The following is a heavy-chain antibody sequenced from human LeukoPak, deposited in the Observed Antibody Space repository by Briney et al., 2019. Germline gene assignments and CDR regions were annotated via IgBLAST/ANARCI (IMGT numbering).Heavy chain of an antibody. V-gene: IGHV4-39*07. D-gene: IGHD2-2*01. J-gene: IGHJ3*02. Sequence: SETLSLTCTVSGGSISSSSYYWGWIRQPPGKGLEWIGSIYYSGSTYYNPSLKSRVTISVDTSKNQFSLKLSSVTAADMAVYYCSSSRTATKDIVVVPSGDDAFDIWGQGTMVTVSS. CDR1: GGSISSSSYY. CDR3: SSSRTATKDIVVVPSGDDAFDI. CDR2: IYYSGST.